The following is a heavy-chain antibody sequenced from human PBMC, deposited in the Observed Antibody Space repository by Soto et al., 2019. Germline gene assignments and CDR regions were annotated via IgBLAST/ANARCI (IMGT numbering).Heavy chain of an antibody. D-gene: IGHD3-16*01. CDR1: GFTFSSYA. CDR2: ISGNGGST. J-gene: IGHJ4*02. Sequence: EVQLLESGGGLVQPGGSLRLSCAAAGFTFSSYAMSWVRQAPGKGLEWVSAISGNGGSTYYADSVKGRFTSSRDDSKNTLYLRTNSGRAEDTAVYYCAKASGGCLGGHWGQGTLVTVSS. V-gene: IGHV3-23*01. CDR3: AKASGGCLGGH.